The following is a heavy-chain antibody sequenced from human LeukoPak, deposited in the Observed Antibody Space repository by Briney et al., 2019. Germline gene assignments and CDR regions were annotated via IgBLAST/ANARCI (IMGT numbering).Heavy chain of an antibody. V-gene: IGHV3-53*01. CDR3: ARSHLWFGDDPDAFDI. D-gene: IGHD3-10*01. CDR1: GFTVSSNY. Sequence: PGGSLRLFCAASGFTVSSNYMSWVRQAPGKGLEWVSVIYSGGSTYYADSVKGRFTISRDNSKNTLYLQMNSLRAEDTAVYYCARSHLWFGDDPDAFDIWGQGTMVTVSS. J-gene: IGHJ3*02. CDR2: IYSGGST.